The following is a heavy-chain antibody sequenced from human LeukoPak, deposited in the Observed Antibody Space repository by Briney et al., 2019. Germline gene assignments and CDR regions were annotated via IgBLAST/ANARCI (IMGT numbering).Heavy chain of an antibody. Sequence: SETLSLTSTVSGGSISSYYWSWIRQPAGKGLEWIGRIYTSGSTNYNPSLKSRVTMSVDTSKNQFSLKLSSVTAADTAVYYCAREEQWLATYYMDVWGKGTTVTVSS. V-gene: IGHV4-4*07. CDR2: IYTSGST. CDR1: GGSISSYY. J-gene: IGHJ6*03. CDR3: AREEQWLATYYMDV. D-gene: IGHD6-19*01.